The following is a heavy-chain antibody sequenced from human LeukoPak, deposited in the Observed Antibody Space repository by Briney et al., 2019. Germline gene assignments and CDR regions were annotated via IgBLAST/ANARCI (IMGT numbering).Heavy chain of an antibody. D-gene: IGHD3-16*01. Sequence: DPGGSLRLSCAASGFAFSSYGMHWVRQAPGKGLEWVGNIQPDGSEGYPVDSVKGRFTISRDNARNSLFLQMNSLRVEDTAVYYCASQSYARFDPWGQGTLVTVSS. J-gene: IGHJ5*02. CDR2: IQPDGSEG. V-gene: IGHV3-7*01. CDR3: ASQSYARFDP. CDR1: GFAFSSYG.